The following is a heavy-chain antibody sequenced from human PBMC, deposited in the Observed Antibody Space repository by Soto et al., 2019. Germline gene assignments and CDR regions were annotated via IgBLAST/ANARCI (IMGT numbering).Heavy chain of an antibody. CDR2: INPNSGGT. J-gene: IGHJ4*02. D-gene: IGHD3-9*01. CDR3: ARLRYFDWLLYPFDY. V-gene: IGHV1-2*02. CDR1: GYTFTGYY. Sequence: EASVKVSCKASGYTFTGYYMHWVRQAPGQGLEWMGWINPNSGGTNYAQKFQGRVTMTRDTSISTAYMELSRLRSDDTAVYYCARLRYFDWLLYPFDYWGQGTLVTVSS.